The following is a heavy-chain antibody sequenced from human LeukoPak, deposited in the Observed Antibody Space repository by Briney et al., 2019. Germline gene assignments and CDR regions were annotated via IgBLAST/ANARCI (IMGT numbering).Heavy chain of an antibody. Sequence: GGSLRLSCAASGFTFSSYSMNWVRQAPGKGLEWVSSISSSSSYIYYADSVKGRFTISRDNAKNSLYLQMNSLRAEDTAVYYCAGDSGSGRSPLDYWGQGTLVTVSS. CDR2: ISSSSSYI. J-gene: IGHJ4*02. V-gene: IGHV3-21*01. CDR1: GFTFSSYS. CDR3: AGDSGSGRSPLDY. D-gene: IGHD3-10*01.